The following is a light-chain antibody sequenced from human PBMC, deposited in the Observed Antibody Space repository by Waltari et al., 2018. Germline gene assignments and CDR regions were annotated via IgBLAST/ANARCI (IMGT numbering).Light chain of an antibody. Sequence: SSELTQDPAVSVALCQTVRITCHGDNRRAHYATWYQQKPGHAPVLVIYGKNNRPSGIPDRFSGSNSGNTASLTITGAQAEDEADYYCNSRGGVVGTGTKVTVL. CDR2: GKN. V-gene: IGLV3-19*01. J-gene: IGLJ1*01. CDR3: NSRGGV. CDR1: NRRAHY.